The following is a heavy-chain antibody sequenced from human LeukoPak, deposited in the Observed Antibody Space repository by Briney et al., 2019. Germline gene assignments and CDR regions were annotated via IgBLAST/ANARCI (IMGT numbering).Heavy chain of an antibody. CDR1: GYSFTSYY. CDR2: INPSGGSA. J-gene: IGHJ4*02. Sequence: ASVKVSCKASGYSFTSYYMHWVRQAPGQGLEWTGIINPSGGSASYARKFQGRVTMTSDTSTSTVYMEVSSLRSEDTAVYYCARVFTPGRFDYWGQGTLVTVSS. CDR3: ARVFTPGRFDY. V-gene: IGHV1-46*01.